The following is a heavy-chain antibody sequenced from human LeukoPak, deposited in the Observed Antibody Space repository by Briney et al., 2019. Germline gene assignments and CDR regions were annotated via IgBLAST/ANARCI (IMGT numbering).Heavy chain of an antibody. Sequence: SETLSLTCTVSGGSISSSSYYWGWIRQPPGKGLEWIGSIYYSGSTYYNPSLKSRVTISVDTSKNQFSLKLSSVTAADTAVYYCARHSQFFCSSTSCYDNWFDPWGQGTLVTVSS. CDR3: ARHSQFFCSSTSCYDNWFDP. CDR1: GGSISSSSYY. CDR2: IYYSGST. J-gene: IGHJ5*02. V-gene: IGHV4-39*01. D-gene: IGHD2-2*01.